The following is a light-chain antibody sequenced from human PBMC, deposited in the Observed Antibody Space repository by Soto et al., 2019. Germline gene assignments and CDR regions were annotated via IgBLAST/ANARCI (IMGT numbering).Light chain of an antibody. V-gene: IGLV1-40*01. CDR3: QSYDSSLSGPVV. Sequence: QSVLTQPPSVSGAPGQRVTISCTGSSSNIGAGYDVHWYQQLPGTAPKLLICGNSNRPSGVPDRFSGSKSGTSASLAITGLQAEDEADYYCQSYDSSLSGPVVFGGGTKVTVL. CDR2: GNS. J-gene: IGLJ2*01. CDR1: SSNIGAGYD.